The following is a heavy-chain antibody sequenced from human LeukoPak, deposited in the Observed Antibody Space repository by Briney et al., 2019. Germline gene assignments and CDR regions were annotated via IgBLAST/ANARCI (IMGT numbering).Heavy chain of an antibody. J-gene: IGHJ3*02. CDR1: GLTFNRYW. CDR3: VRDDGMVGATNAFDI. V-gene: IGHV3-74*01. D-gene: IGHD1-26*01. Sequence: PGGSLRLSCAASGLTFNRYWMHWVRQAPGKGLVWVSRINSDGRSTTYADSVRGRFTISRDNAKNTLYLQMNSLRVEDTAVYYCVRDDGMVGATNAFDIWGQGTMVTVSS. CDR2: INSDGRST.